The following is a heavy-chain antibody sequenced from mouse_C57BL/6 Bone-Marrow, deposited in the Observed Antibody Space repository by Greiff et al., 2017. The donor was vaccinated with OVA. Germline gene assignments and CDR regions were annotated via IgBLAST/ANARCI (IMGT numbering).Heavy chain of an antibody. V-gene: IGHV1-64*01. CDR1: GYTFTSYW. Sequence: QVQLQQSGAELVKPGASVKLSCKASGYTFTSYWMHWVKQRPGQGLEWIGMIHPNSGSTNYNEKFKGKATLTLDKSSSTAYMQLSSLTAEDSAVYYCARSWFAYWGQGTLVTVSA. J-gene: IGHJ3*01. CDR3: ARSWFAY. CDR2: IHPNSGST.